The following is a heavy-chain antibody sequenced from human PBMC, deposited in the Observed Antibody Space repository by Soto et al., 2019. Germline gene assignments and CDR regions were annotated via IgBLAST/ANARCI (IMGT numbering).Heavy chain of an antibody. CDR3: ARDEAVDGGNSGYFQH. V-gene: IGHV1-69*12. CDR2: IIPIFGTA. D-gene: IGHD2-21*02. Sequence: QVQLVQSGAEVKKPGSSVKVSCKASGGTFSSYAISWVRQAPGQGLEWMGGIIPIFGTANYAQKFQGRVTTTADESTSTAYMELSSLRSEDTAVYYCARDEAVDGGNSGYFQHWGQGTLVTVSS. J-gene: IGHJ1*01. CDR1: GGTFSSYA.